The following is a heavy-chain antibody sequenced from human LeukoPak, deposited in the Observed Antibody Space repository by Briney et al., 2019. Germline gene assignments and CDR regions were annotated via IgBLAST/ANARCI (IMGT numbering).Heavy chain of an antibody. CDR3: ARQVVAVAGTGYFDY. Sequence: SETLSLTCTVSGGSIRSSSYYWGWIRQPPGKGLEGIVSIDYSGSTYYNASLKSRGTISVDTSKNQFSLKLSSVTAADTAVYFCARQVVAVAGTGYFDYWGQGTLVTVSS. V-gene: IGHV4-39*01. CDR2: IDYSGST. J-gene: IGHJ4*02. CDR1: GGSIRSSSYY. D-gene: IGHD6-19*01.